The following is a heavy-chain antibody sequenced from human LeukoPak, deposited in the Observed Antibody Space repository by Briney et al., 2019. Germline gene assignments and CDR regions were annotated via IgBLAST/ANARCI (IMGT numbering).Heavy chain of an antibody. CDR2: IYSGGST. CDR1: GFTVSSNH. CDR3: ARVTDQNLFDY. D-gene: IGHD1-14*01. J-gene: IGHJ4*02. V-gene: IGHV3-53*01. Sequence: GGSLRLSCAASGFTVSSNHMSWVRQAPGKGLEWVSVIYSGGSTYYADSVKGRFTISRDNSKNTLYLQMNSLRAEDTAVYYCARVTDQNLFDYWGQGTLVTVSS.